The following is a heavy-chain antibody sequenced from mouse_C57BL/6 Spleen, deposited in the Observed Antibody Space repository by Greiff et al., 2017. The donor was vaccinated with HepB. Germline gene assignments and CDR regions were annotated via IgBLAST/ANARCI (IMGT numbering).Heavy chain of an antibody. CDR2: IDPSDSET. CDR3: ARGGYYYGSSLYAMDY. J-gene: IGHJ4*01. D-gene: IGHD1-1*01. V-gene: IGHV1-52*01. CDR1: GYTFTSYW. Sequence: QVQLQQPGAELVRPGSSVKLSCKASGYTFTSYWMHWVKQRPIQGLEWIGNIDPSDSETHYNQKFKDKATLTVDKSSSTANMQLSSLTSEDSAVYYCARGGYYYGSSLYAMDYWGQGTSVTVSS.